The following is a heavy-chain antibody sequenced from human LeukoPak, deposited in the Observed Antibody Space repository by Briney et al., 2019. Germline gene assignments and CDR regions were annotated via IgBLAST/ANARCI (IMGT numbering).Heavy chain of an antibody. Sequence: SVKVSCKASGYTFTDYYMHWVRQAPGQGLEWMGGIIPIFGTANYAQKFQGRVTITADESTSTAYMELSSLRSEDTAVYYCARDLVSAAAGAIDAFDIWGQGTMVTVSS. J-gene: IGHJ3*02. CDR1: GYTFTDYY. V-gene: IGHV1-69*13. CDR3: ARDLVSAAAGAIDAFDI. CDR2: IIPIFGTA. D-gene: IGHD6-13*01.